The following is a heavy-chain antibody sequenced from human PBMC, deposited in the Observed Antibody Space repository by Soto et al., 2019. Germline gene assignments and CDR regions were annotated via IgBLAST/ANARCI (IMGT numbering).Heavy chain of an antibody. CDR3: ARVIGGEHRPYYSYYMDV. CDR2: IYYSGST. CDR1: GGSISSYY. J-gene: IGHJ6*03. V-gene: IGHV4-59*01. Sequence: SETLSLTCTVSGGSISSYYWSWIRQPPGKGPEWIGYIYYSGSTNYNPSLKSRVTISVDTSKNQFSLKLSSVTAADTAVYYCARVIGGEHRPYYSYYMDVGGKGTRVTVS. D-gene: IGHD3-16*01.